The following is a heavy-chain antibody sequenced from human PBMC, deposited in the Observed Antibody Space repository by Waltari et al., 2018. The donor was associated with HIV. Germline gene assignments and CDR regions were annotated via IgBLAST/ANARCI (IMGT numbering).Heavy chain of an antibody. Sequence: QLQLQESGPGLVKPSETLSLTCTVSGGSISSSSYYWGWIRQPPGKGLEWIGSIYYSGSTYYNPSLKSRVTISVDTSKNQFSLKLSSVTAADTAVYYCARHVIAVAAPYGGWFDPWGQGTLVTVSS. D-gene: IGHD6-19*01. J-gene: IGHJ5*02. CDR2: IYYSGST. CDR3: ARHVIAVAAPYGGWFDP. CDR1: GGSISSSSYY. V-gene: IGHV4-39*01.